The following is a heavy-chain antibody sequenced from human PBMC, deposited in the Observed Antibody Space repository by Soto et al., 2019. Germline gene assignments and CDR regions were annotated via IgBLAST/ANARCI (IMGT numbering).Heavy chain of an antibody. J-gene: IGHJ4*02. CDR2: IYYSGST. CDR3: SSQPPRYDSSGYDH. CDR1: GGSISSSSYY. V-gene: IGHV4-39*01. Sequence: SETLSLTCTVSGGSISSSSYYWGWIRQPPGKGLEWIGSIYYSGSTCYNPSLKSRVTISVDTSKNQFSLKLSSVTAADTAVYYCSSQPPRYDSSGYDHWGQGTLVTVSS. D-gene: IGHD3-22*01.